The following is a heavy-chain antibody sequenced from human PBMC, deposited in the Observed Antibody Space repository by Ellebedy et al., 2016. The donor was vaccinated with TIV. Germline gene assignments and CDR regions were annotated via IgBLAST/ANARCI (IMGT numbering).Heavy chain of an antibody. CDR3: ARIGCVSFGERPIDY. V-gene: IGHV4-59*01. CDR2: IYYTRTT. D-gene: IGHD3-10*01. J-gene: IGHJ4*01. CDR1: GGSISRYY. Sequence: SETLSLTCIVSGGSISRYYWSWIRQPPGRGLEWIGNIYYTRTTNYNPSLQNRVTISLDTSKTQFSLRLTSVTAADTAVYYCARIGCVSFGERPIDYWGHGTLVTVSS.